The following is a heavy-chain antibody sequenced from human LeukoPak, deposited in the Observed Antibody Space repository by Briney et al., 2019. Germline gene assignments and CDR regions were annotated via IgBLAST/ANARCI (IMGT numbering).Heavy chain of an antibody. V-gene: IGHV4-4*07. Sequence: SETLSLTCTVSGGSISSYYWSWIRQPAGKGLEWIGRIYTSGSTNYNPSLKSRVTISVDTSKNQFSLKLSSVTAADTAVYYCARHSRSPPALYCGGDCFNYYYYGMDVWGQGTTVTVSS. CDR1: GGSISSYY. J-gene: IGHJ6*02. CDR3: ARHSRSPPALYCGGDCFNYYYYGMDV. CDR2: IYTSGST. D-gene: IGHD2-21*02.